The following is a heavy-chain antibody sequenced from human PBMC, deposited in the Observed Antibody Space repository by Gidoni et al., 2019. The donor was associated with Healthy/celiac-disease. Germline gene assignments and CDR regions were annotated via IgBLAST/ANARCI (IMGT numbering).Heavy chain of an antibody. CDR2: INAGNGNT. J-gene: IGHJ3*02. D-gene: IGHD1-26*01. V-gene: IGHV1-3*01. CDR3: ARALVGATLGAFDI. Sequence: QVQLVQSGAEVKKPGASVKVSCKASGYTFTSYAMHWVRQAPGQRLEWMGWINAGNGNTKYSQKFQGRVTITRETSASTAYMELSSLRSEDTAVYYCARALVGATLGAFDIWGQGTMVTVSS. CDR1: GYTFTSYA.